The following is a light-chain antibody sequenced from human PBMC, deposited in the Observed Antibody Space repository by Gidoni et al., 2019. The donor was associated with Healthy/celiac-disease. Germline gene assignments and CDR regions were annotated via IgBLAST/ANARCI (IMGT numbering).Light chain of an antibody. J-gene: IGKJ1*01. CDR3: QQYNSLPLT. Sequence: DLQLTQSPSTLSASVGDRVTITCRASQSISSWLDWYQQKPGKAPKLLIYKASSLESGVPSRFSGSGSGTEFTLTISSLQPDDFATYYCQQYNSLPLTFGQGTKVEIK. CDR1: QSISSW. CDR2: KAS. V-gene: IGKV1-5*03.